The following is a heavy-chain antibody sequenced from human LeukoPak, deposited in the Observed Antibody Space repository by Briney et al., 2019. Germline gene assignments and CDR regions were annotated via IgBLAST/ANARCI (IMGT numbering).Heavy chain of an antibody. CDR1: GYTFTSYG. J-gene: IGHJ5*02. Sequence: ASVKVSCKASGYTFTSYGISWVRQAPGQGLERMGWISAYNGNTNYAQKLQGRVTMTTDTSTSTAYMELRSLRSGDTAVYYCATMVRGVNWFDPWGQGTLVTVSS. V-gene: IGHV1-18*01. CDR3: ATMVRGVNWFDP. D-gene: IGHD3-10*01. CDR2: ISAYNGNT.